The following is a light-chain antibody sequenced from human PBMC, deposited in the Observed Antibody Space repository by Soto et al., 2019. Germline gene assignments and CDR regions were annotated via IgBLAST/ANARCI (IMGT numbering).Light chain of an antibody. CDR1: SSDVVSYNL. Sequence: QSVLTQPASVSGSPGQSITISCTGTSSDVVSYNLVSWYQQHPGKAPKLMIYEGSKRPSGVSNRFSGSKSGNTASLTISGLQAEDEADYYCCSYAGSSTFVYVFGTGTKVTVL. CDR3: CSYAGSSTFVYV. J-gene: IGLJ1*01. V-gene: IGLV2-23*03. CDR2: EGS.